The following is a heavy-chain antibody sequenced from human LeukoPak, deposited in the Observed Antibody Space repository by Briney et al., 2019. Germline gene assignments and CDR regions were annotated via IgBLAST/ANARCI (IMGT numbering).Heavy chain of an antibody. CDR3: ARGRDNYYYYYYMDV. D-gene: IGHD1-14*01. Sequence: GGSLRLSCAASGFTVNTYAMRWVRQAPGQGLEGCSNISGSGGSTYYADSVKGRFTISRDNAKNSLYLQMNSLRAEDTAVYYCARGRDNYYYYYYMDVWGKGTTVTVSS. V-gene: IGHV3-23*01. CDR1: GFTVNTYA. CDR2: ISGSGGST. J-gene: IGHJ6*03.